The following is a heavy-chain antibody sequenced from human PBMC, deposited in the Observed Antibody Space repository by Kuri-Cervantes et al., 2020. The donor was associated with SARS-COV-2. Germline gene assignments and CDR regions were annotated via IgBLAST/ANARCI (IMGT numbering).Heavy chain of an antibody. V-gene: IGHV3-21*01. D-gene: IGHD2-21*02. CDR1: GFTFSSYS. Sequence: GGSLRLSCAASGFTFSSYSMNWIRQAPGKGLEWVSSISSSSSYIYDADSVKGRFTISRDNAKNSLYLQMNSLRAEDTAVYYCARAVVVTAMPFGYWGQGTLVTVSS. CDR2: ISSSSSYI. CDR3: ARAVVVTAMPFGY. J-gene: IGHJ4*02.